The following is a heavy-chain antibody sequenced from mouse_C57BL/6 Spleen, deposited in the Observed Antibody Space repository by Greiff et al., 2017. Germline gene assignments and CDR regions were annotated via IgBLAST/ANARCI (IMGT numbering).Heavy chain of an antibody. D-gene: IGHD2-4*01. V-gene: IGHV1-55*01. J-gene: IGHJ4*01. CDR3: ARRGAYYDYDGGAMDY. CDR1: GYTFTSYW. Sequence: QVQLQQPGAELVKPGASVKMSCKASGYTFTSYWITWVKQRPGQGLEWIGDIYPGSGSTNYNEKFKSKATLTVDPSSSTAYMQLSSLTSEDSAVYYCARRGAYYDYDGGAMDYWGQGTSVTVSS. CDR2: IYPGSGST.